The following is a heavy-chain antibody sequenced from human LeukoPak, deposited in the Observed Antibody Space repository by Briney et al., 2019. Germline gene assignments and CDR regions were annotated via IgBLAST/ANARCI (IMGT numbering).Heavy chain of an antibody. CDR1: GFTVSSNY. CDR3: ARSGGPRTSYWFDP. Sequence: GGSLRLSCAASGFTVSSNYMSWVRQAPGKGLEWVSVIYSGGSTHYADSVKGRFTISRDNSKNTLYLQMNSLRAEDTAVYYCARSGGPRTSYWFDPWGQGTLVAVSS. V-gene: IGHV3-66*01. CDR2: IYSGGST. D-gene: IGHD2-15*01. J-gene: IGHJ5*02.